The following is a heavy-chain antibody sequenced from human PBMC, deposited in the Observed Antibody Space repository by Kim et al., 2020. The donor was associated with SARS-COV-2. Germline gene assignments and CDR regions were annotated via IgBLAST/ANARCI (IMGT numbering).Heavy chain of an antibody. CDR3: VSRGGSSSCGWPY. V-gene: IGHV3-48*02. Sequence: YADAGKGRFTISRDNAKNSLYLKMNSLRDEDTAVYYCVSRGGSSSCGWPYWGQGTLVTVSA. D-gene: IGHD1-26*01. J-gene: IGHJ4*02.